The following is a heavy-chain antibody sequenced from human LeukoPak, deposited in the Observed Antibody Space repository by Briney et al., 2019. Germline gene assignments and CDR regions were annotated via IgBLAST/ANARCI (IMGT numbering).Heavy chain of an antibody. CDR3: ARGGFYCGGDCYVDY. CDR1: GGSSIPYY. CDR2: INHSGST. V-gene: IGHV4-34*01. Sequence: SETLSLTCAVYGGSSIPYYWSWIRQPPGKGLEWIGEINHSGSTNYNPSLKSRVPISVDTSSNQFSLKLSSVTAADTAVYYCARGGFYCGGDCYVDYWGQGTLVTVSS. D-gene: IGHD2-21*02. J-gene: IGHJ4*02.